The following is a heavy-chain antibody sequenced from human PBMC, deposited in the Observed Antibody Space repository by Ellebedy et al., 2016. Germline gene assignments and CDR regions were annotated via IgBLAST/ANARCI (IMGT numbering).Heavy chain of an antibody. CDR1: GFTLSHAW. J-gene: IGHJ4*02. D-gene: IGHD5-24*01. CDR3: TPGDDQGTDY. V-gene: IGHV3-15*01. CDR2: IKGKSDGGTT. Sequence: GGSLRLSCEAPGFTLSHAWMTWVRQAPGKGLEWVGRIKGKSDGGTTDYAAPVKGRFAISTNESEHTVFLQMNRLKTDDTGVYYGTPGDDQGTDYWGQGTLVTVSS.